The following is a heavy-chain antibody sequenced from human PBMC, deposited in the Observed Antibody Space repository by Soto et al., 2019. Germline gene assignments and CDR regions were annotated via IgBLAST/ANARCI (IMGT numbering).Heavy chain of an antibody. Sequence: ASVKVSCKASGYTFTSYGISWVRQAPGQGLEWMGWISAYNGNTNYAQKLQGRVTMTTDTSTSTAYMELRSLRSDDTAVYYCAREPVAYYDSSGHFGYWGQGTLVTVSS. D-gene: IGHD3-22*01. CDR3: AREPVAYYDSSGHFGY. J-gene: IGHJ1*01. CDR1: GYTFTSYG. CDR2: ISAYNGNT. V-gene: IGHV1-18*01.